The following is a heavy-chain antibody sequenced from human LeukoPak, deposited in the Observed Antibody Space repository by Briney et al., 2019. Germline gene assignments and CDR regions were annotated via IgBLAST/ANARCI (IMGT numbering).Heavy chain of an antibody. V-gene: IGHV3-33*01. CDR2: IWYDGSNK. Sequence: GGSLRLSSAASGFTFSSYGMHWVRQAPGKGLEWVAVIWYDGSNKYYADSVKGRFTISRDNSKNTLYLEMNSLRADDTAVYYCARTVGNAFDIWGQGTMVTVSS. CDR1: GFTFSSYG. D-gene: IGHD1-1*01. J-gene: IGHJ3*02. CDR3: ARTVGNAFDI.